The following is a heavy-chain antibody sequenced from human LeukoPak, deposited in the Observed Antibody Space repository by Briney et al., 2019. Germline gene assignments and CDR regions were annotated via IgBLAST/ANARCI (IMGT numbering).Heavy chain of an antibody. CDR1: GGSISSYY. J-gene: IGHJ3*02. V-gene: IGHV4-59*08. CDR2: IYYSGST. Sequence: SETLSLTCTVSGGSISSYYWSWIRQPPGKGLEWIGYIYYSGSTNYNPSLKSRAIISEDTSKNQFSLELSSVTAADTAVYYCARHDVGASPYDAFDIWGQGTMVSVSS. D-gene: IGHD1-26*01. CDR3: ARHDVGASPYDAFDI.